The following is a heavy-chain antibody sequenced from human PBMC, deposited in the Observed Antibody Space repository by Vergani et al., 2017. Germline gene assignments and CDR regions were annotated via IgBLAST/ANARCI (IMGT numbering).Heavy chain of an antibody. CDR2: IYTSGST. V-gene: IGHV4-61*02. CDR1: GGSISSGSYY. J-gene: IGHJ6*03. Sequence: QVQLQESGPGLVKPSQTLSLTCTVSGGSISSGSYYWSWIRQPAGKGLEWIGRIYTSGSTNYNPSLKSRVTMSVDTSKNQFSLKLSSVTAADTAVYYCARSFGVGNTYYDFYYMDVWGKGTTVTVSS. D-gene: IGHD3-3*01. CDR3: ARSFGVGNTYYDFYYMDV.